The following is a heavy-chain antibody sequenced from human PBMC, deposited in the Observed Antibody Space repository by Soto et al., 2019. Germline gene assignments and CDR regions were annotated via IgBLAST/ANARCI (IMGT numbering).Heavy chain of an antibody. V-gene: IGHV1-69*13. J-gene: IGHJ4*02. Sequence: SVKVFCKASGYTFTSYGISWVRQAPGQGLEWMGGIIPIFGTANYAQKFQGRVTITADESTSTAYMELSSLRSEDTAVYYCARAGNYYDSSGYSPFDYWGQGTLVTVSS. CDR1: GYTFTSYG. CDR2: IIPIFGTA. CDR3: ARAGNYYDSSGYSPFDY. D-gene: IGHD3-22*01.